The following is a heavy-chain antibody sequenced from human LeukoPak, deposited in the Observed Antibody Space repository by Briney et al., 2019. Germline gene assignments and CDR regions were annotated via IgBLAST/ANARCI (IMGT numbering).Heavy chain of an antibody. CDR1: GYTFTGYY. J-gene: IGHJ4*02. CDR3: ARLGYYGSGIDY. Sequence: ASVKVSCKASGYTFTGYYMHWVRQAPGQGLEWMGWISAYNGNTNYAQKLQGRVTMTTDTSTSTAYMELRSLRSDDTAVYCCARLGYYGSGIDYWGQGTLVTVSS. CDR2: ISAYNGNT. D-gene: IGHD3-10*01. V-gene: IGHV1-18*04.